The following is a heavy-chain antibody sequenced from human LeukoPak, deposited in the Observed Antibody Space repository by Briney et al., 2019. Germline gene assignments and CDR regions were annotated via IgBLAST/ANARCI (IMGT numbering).Heavy chain of an antibody. V-gene: IGHV4-30-2*01. CDR3: ARAAQLLWSRGWFDP. D-gene: IGHD3-10*01. J-gene: IGHJ5*02. CDR1: GGSISSGGYY. CDR2: INHSGST. Sequence: PSQTLSLTCTVSGGSISSGGYYWSWIRQPPGKGLEWIGEINHSGSTNYNPSLKSRVTISVDTSKNQFSLKLSSVTAADTAVYYCARAAQLLWSRGWFDPWGQGTLVTVSS.